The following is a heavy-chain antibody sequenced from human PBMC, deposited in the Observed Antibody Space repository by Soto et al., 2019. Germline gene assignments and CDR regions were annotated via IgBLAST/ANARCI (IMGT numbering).Heavy chain of an antibody. CDR3: ARGRYFSGGSCYNFDY. CDR1: GGSFSGYY. D-gene: IGHD2-15*01. J-gene: IGHJ4*02. Sequence: SETLSLTCAVYGGSFSGYYWSWIRQPPGKGLEWIGEINHSGSTNYNPSLKSRVTISVDTSKNQFSLKLSSVTAADTAVYYCARGRYFSGGSCYNFDYWGQGTLVTVSS. V-gene: IGHV4-34*01. CDR2: INHSGST.